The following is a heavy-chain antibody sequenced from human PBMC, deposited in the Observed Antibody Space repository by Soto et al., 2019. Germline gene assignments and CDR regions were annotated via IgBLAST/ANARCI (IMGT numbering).Heavy chain of an antibody. Sequence: PGESLKISCEASGYTFSSYWMSWVRQAPGKGLEWVANIKQDGSEKYYVDSVKGRFTISRDNAKNSLYLQMNSLRAEDTAVYYCARESSGYYRYYYYYGMDVWGQGTTVTVSS. CDR3: ARESSGYYRYYYYYGMDV. CDR1: GYTFSSYW. V-gene: IGHV3-7*03. CDR2: IKQDGSEK. D-gene: IGHD3-22*01. J-gene: IGHJ6*02.